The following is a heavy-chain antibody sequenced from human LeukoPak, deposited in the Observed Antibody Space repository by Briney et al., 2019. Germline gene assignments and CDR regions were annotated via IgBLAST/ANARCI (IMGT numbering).Heavy chain of an antibody. V-gene: IGHV3-43*02. D-gene: IGHD2-15*01. CDR2: ISGDGGST. Sequence: PGGSLRLSCAASGFTFDDYARHWVRQAPGEGLEWVSLISGDGGSTYYADSVKGRFTISRDNSKNSLYLQMNSLRTEDTALYYCAKQYCSGGSCYSHYFDYWGQGTLVTVSS. J-gene: IGHJ4*02. CDR1: GFTFDDYA. CDR3: AKQYCSGGSCYSHYFDY.